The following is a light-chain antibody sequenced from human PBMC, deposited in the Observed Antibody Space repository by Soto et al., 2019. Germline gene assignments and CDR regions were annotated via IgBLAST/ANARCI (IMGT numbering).Light chain of an antibody. J-gene: IGLJ1*01. V-gene: IGLV2-8*01. Sequence: QSALTQPPSASGSPGQSGTISCTGTSTDVGGYDYVSWYQQHPGKVPKLMIYEVNKRPSGVPDRFSGSKSGNTASLTVSGLQPEDEADYYCTSYAGGNNVFGTGTKLTVL. CDR2: EVN. CDR1: STDVGGYDY. CDR3: TSYAGGNNV.